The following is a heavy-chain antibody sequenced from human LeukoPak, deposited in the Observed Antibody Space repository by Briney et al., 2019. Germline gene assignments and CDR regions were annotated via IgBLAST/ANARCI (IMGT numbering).Heavy chain of an antibody. J-gene: IGHJ4*01. V-gene: IGHV3-21*01. CDR1: GFLFSDFIDHT. D-gene: IGHD2-21*01. CDR2: ISSSSTSI. Sequence: GGSLRLSCADSGFLFSDFIDHTMVWVRQAPGKGLEWVSYISSSSTSISYADSVRGRFSISRDNAQRSLYLHMNSLRDEDTAVYYCAREFSVVGNFDYWGHGTLVIVSS. CDR3: AREFSVVGNFDY.